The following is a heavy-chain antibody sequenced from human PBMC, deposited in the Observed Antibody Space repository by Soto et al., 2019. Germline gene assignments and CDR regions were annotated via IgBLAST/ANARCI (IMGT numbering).Heavy chain of an antibody. CDR3: ARVGIMITFGGVIVEEGWYFDY. V-gene: IGHV1-2*02. J-gene: IGHJ4*02. D-gene: IGHD3-16*02. CDR1: GYTFTGYY. CDR2: INPNSGGT. Sequence: QVPLVQSGAEVKKPGASVKVSCKASGYTFTGYYMHWVRQAPGQGLEWMGWINPNSGGTNYAQKFQGRVTMTRDTSISTAYMELSRLRSDDTAVYYCARVGIMITFGGVIVEEGWYFDYWGQGTLVTVSS.